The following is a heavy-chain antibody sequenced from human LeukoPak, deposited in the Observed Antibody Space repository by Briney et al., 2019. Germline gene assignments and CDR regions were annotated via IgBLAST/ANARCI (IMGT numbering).Heavy chain of an antibody. J-gene: IGHJ6*02. V-gene: IGHV4-34*01. Sequence: PSETLSLTCAVYGGSFSGYYWSWIRQPPGEGLEWIGEINHSGSTNYNPSLKSRVTISVDTSKNQFSLKLSSVTAADTAVYYCASVSGNFLRYYYGMDVWGQGTTVTVSS. CDR1: GGSFSGYY. CDR3: ASVSGNFLRYYYGMDV. CDR2: INHSGST. D-gene: IGHD4-23*01.